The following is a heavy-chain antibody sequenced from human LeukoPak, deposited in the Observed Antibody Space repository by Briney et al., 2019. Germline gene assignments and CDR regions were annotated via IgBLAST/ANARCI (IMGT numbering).Heavy chain of an antibody. CDR3: ARTYRSGSYTWFDP. V-gene: IGHV4-38-2*01. CDR2: IYHSGST. Sequence: PSETLSRTCAVSDYSISSGYYWGWIRQPPGKGLEWIGSIYHSGSTYYKPSLKSPVTRSIDMSKHQFYLKWRSGAAADTAVYHCARTYRSGSYTWFDPWGQGTLVAVSS. J-gene: IGHJ5*02. D-gene: IGHD6-19*01. CDR1: DYSISSGYY.